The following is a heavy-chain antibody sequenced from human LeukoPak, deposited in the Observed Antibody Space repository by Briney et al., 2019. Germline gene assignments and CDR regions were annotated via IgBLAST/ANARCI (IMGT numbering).Heavy chain of an antibody. Sequence: SETLSLTCSVSGGSISSYYWSWIRQPPGKGLEWIGYIYYSGSTNYNPSLKSRVTISVDMSKNQFSLKLSSVTAADTAVYYCARVDCSGGSCYSVSLWGQGTLVTVSS. J-gene: IGHJ4*02. CDR3: ARVDCSGGSCYSVSL. V-gene: IGHV4-59*01. D-gene: IGHD2-15*01. CDR2: IYYSGST. CDR1: GGSISSYY.